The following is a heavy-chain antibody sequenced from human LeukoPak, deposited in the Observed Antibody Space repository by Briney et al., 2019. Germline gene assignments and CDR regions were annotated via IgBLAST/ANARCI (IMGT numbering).Heavy chain of an antibody. Sequence: GGSLRLSCAASGFTFSSYAMHWVRQAPGKGLEWVAVISYDGSNKYYADSVKGRFTISRDNSKNTLYLQMNSLRAEDTAVYYCARWTVAGLDYWGQGTLVTVSS. J-gene: IGHJ4*02. CDR3: ARWTVAGLDY. CDR2: ISYDGSNK. D-gene: IGHD6-19*01. V-gene: IGHV3-30-3*01. CDR1: GFTFSSYA.